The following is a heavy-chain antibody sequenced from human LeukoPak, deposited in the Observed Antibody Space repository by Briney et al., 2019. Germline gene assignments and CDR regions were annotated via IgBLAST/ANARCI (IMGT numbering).Heavy chain of an antibody. CDR3: ARALHSGYEYDWFDP. CDR1: GGSISSGGYY. V-gene: IGHV4-31*03. Sequence: SETLSHTCTVSGGSISSGGYYWSWIRQHPGKGLEWIGYIYYSGSTYYNPSLKSRVTISVDTSKNQFSLKLSSVTAADTAVYFCARALHSGYEYDWFDPWGQGILVTVSS. D-gene: IGHD5-12*01. J-gene: IGHJ5*02. CDR2: IYYSGST.